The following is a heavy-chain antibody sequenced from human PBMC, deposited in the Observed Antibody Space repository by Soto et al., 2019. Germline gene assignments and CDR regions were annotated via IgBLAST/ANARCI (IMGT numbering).Heavy chain of an antibody. CDR3: ARGGGSTFNWFDP. Sequence: QLQLQESGPGLVKASETLSLTCTVSGGSISSFNYFWGWIRQPPGKGLEWIGSLYYSGNTYYNPSLQSRVTIFVDTSKKQCTLTLRSVTAADTAVYYCARGGGSTFNWFDPWGQGTLVTVSP. CDR1: GGSISSFNYF. CDR2: LYYSGNT. J-gene: IGHJ5*02. D-gene: IGHD2-15*01. V-gene: IGHV4-39*01.